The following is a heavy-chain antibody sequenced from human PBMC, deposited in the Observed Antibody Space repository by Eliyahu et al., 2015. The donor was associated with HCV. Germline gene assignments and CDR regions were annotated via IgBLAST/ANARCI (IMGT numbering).Heavy chain of an antibody. CDR2: IHYXGST. D-gene: IGHD6-19*01. Sequence: QVQLQESGPGLVKPSETLSLTCTVSGGSIXTXYWSWIRQPPGKGLXWIGXIHYXGSTNYNPPLKSRVTISLDTSKNQFSLKLTPVTAADTAMYYCASGGGGIAVTGTGGWFDPWGQGTLATVSS. J-gene: IGHJ5*02. V-gene: IGHV4-59*01. CDR1: GGSIXTXY. CDR3: ASGGGGIAVTGTGGWFDP.